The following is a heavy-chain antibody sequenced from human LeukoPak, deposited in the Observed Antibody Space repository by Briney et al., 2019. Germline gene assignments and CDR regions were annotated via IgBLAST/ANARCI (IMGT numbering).Heavy chain of an antibody. J-gene: IGHJ4*02. CDR3: TTVGYIVEGIDY. CDR2: IKQDGNKK. V-gene: IGHV3-7*01. CDR1: GFPFSSYW. Sequence: PGGSVRLSCVASGFPFSSYWMTCVRQAPGKGREGVANIKQDGNKKSYVDSVKGRFTISRDNAKNSLYLQMNSLRAEDTAIYYCTTVGYIVEGIDYWGQGTLVTVS. D-gene: IGHD5-24*01.